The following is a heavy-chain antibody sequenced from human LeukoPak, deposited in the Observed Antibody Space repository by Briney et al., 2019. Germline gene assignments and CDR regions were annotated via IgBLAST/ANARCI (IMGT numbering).Heavy chain of an antibody. Sequence: PSETLSLTCTVSGGSISSGSYYWSWIRQPAGKGLEWIGRIYTSGSTNYNPSLKSRVTISVDTSKNQFSLNLNSVTAADTAVYYCARRRAGANPFDYWGQGILVTVSS. CDR2: IYTSGST. CDR1: GGSISSGSYY. CDR3: ARRRAGANPFDY. V-gene: IGHV4-61*02. J-gene: IGHJ4*02. D-gene: IGHD1-26*01.